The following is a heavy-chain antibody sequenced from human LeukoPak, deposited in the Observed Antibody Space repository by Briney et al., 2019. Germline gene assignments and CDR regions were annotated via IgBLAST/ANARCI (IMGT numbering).Heavy chain of an antibody. D-gene: IGHD6-6*01. Sequence: PGGSLRLSCAASGFTFSSYSMSWVRQAPGKGLEWVSSISSSSSYIYYAESVKGRFTISRDNAKNSLYLQMNSLRAEDTAVYYCARDKHSSSTFDYWGQGTLVTVSS. CDR1: GFTFSSYS. J-gene: IGHJ4*02. V-gene: IGHV3-21*01. CDR3: ARDKHSSSTFDY. CDR2: ISSSSSYI.